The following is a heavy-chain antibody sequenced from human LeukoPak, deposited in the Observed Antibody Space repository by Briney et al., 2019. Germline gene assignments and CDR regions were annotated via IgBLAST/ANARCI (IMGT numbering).Heavy chain of an antibody. V-gene: IGHV3-30-3*01. CDR2: ISYDGSNK. CDR3: AKDPGGSGSSDYMDV. CDR1: GFTFSSYA. D-gene: IGHD3-10*01. Sequence: GGSLRLSCAASGFTFSSYAMHWVRQAPGKGLEWVAVISYDGSNKYYADSVKGRFTISRDNSKNTLYLQMNSLRGEDAAVYYCAKDPGGSGSSDYMDVWGKGTTVTVSS. J-gene: IGHJ6*03.